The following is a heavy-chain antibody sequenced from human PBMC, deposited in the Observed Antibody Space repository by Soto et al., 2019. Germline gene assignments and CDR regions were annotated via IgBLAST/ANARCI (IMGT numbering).Heavy chain of an antibody. CDR2: IWYDGSNK. D-gene: IGHD6-6*01. J-gene: IGHJ3*02. CDR3: ARDFEYSSSSDAFDI. CDR1: GFTFSSYG. Sequence: GGSLRLSCAASGFTFSSYGMHWVRQAPGKGLEWVAVIWYDGSNKYYADSVKGRSTISRDNSKNTLYLQMNSLRAEDTAVYYCARDFEYSSSSDAFDIWGQGTMVTVSS. V-gene: IGHV3-33*01.